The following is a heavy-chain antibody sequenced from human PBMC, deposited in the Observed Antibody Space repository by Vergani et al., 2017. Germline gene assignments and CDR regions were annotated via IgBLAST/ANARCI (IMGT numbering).Heavy chain of an antibody. Sequence: EVQLLESGGGLVQPGGSLRLSCAASGFTFSSYAMSWVRQAPGKGLEWVSAIIGSGGSTYYADSVKGRFTSSRDNSKNTLYLQMNSLRAEDTAVYYCANGANTIQWSGVYWGQGTLVTVSS. D-gene: IGHD3-10*01. CDR3: ANGANTIQWSGVY. V-gene: IGHV3-23*01. CDR1: GFTFSSYA. J-gene: IGHJ4*02. CDR2: IIGSGGST.